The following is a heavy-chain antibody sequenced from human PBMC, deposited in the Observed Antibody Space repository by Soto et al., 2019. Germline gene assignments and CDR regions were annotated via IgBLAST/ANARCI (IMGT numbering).Heavy chain of an antibody. J-gene: IGHJ1*01. CDR3: SREDEGSGYAGTFHH. Sequence: QVLLVESGGDVVQPGRSLRLSCAASGFTFSSYVFHWVRQAPGKGLEWVALTSNDGNKHYADSVKDRFTVSRDDSQNKLSLEMNGLRTEETALYYCSREDEGSGYAGTFHHWGQGTLVTVSP. CDR2: TSNDGNK. D-gene: IGHD3-22*01. V-gene: IGHV3-30-3*01. CDR1: GFTFSSYV.